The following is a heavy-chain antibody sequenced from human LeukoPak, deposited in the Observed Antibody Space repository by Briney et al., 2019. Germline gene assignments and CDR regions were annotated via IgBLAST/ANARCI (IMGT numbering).Heavy chain of an antibody. Sequence: SETLSLTCAVYGGSFSGYYWSWIRQPPGKGLEWIGEINHSGSTNYNPSLKSRVTISVDTSKNQFSLKLSSVTAADTAVYYCATSKWLNLDYWGQGTLVTVSS. CDR3: ATSKWLNLDY. V-gene: IGHV4-34*01. J-gene: IGHJ4*02. CDR1: GGSFSGYY. CDR2: INHSGST. D-gene: IGHD2-8*01.